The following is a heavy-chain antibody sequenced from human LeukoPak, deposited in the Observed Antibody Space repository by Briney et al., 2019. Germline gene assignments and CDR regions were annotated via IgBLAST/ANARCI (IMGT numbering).Heavy chain of an antibody. J-gene: IGHJ4*02. V-gene: IGHV4-39*01. Sequence: SETLSLTCSVSGGSISSSDYYWGWIRQPPRKGLEWIGTMFYSGITYYSPSLQSRVTISVDTSKHQFSLKLSSVTAADTAVYFCARHGSSGVVITNFDYWGQGTLVTVSS. CDR2: MFYSGIT. CDR3: ARHGSSGVVITNFDY. CDR1: GGSISSSDYY. D-gene: IGHD3-3*01.